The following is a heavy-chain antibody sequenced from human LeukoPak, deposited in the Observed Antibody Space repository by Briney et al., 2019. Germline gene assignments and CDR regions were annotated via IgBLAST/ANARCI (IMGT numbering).Heavy chain of an antibody. D-gene: IGHD2-8*01. Sequence: ASVKVSCKASGYTFTSYGISWVRQAPGQGLEWMGWISAYNGNTNYAQKLQGRVTMTTDTSTSTAYMELRSLRSDDTAVYYCARALMEARYYYYYMDVWGKGTTVTISS. V-gene: IGHV1-18*01. CDR1: GYTFTSYG. CDR2: ISAYNGNT. J-gene: IGHJ6*03. CDR3: ARALMEARYYYYYMDV.